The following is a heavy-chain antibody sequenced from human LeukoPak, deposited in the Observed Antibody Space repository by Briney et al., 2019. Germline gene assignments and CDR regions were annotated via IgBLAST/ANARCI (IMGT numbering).Heavy chain of an antibody. Sequence: GGSLRLSCAASGFTFSSYSMNWVRQAPGKGLEWVSSISSSSSYIYYADSVKGRFTISRDNSKNTLYLQMNSLRAEDTAVYYCARSHYPFESYFDYWGQGTLVTVSS. D-gene: IGHD1-26*01. J-gene: IGHJ4*02. CDR1: GFTFSSYS. CDR3: ARSHYPFESYFDY. CDR2: ISSSSSYI. V-gene: IGHV3-21*01.